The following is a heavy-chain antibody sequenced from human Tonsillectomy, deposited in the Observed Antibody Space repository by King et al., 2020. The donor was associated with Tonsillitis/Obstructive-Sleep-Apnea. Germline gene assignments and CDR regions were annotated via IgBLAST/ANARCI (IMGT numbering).Heavy chain of an antibody. J-gene: IGHJ2*01. CDR1: GFTFSSYS. Sequence: VQLVESGGGLVQPGGSLRLSCAASGFTFSSYSMNWVRQAPGKGLEWGSYISSSSSTIYYADSVNGRFTLSRDNAKNSLYLQMNSLRDEDTAVYYCAREGYCSGGSCQNPHFDLWGRGTLVTVSS. V-gene: IGHV3-48*02. CDR3: AREGYCSGGSCQNPHFDL. CDR2: ISSSSSTI. D-gene: IGHD2-15*01.